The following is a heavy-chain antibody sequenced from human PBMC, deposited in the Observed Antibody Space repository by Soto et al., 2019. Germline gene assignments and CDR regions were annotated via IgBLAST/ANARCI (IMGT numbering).Heavy chain of an antibody. Sequence: LRLSCAASGFTFSSYAMHWVRQAPGKGLEWVAVISYDGSNKYYADSVKGRFTISRDNSKNTLHLQMNSLRAEDTAVYYCAKDEGPIDYWGQGTLVTVSS. CDR3: AKDEGPIDY. CDR2: ISYDGSNK. J-gene: IGHJ4*02. CDR1: GFTFSSYA. V-gene: IGHV3-30-3*01.